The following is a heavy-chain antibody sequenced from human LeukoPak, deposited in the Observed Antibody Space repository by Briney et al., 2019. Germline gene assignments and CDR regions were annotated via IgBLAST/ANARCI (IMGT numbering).Heavy chain of an antibody. CDR2: IIPILGIA. D-gene: IGHD2-2*01. CDR3: ARDNVVVPAAMPYYYYGMDV. Sequence: GSSVKVSCKASGGTFSSYAISWVRQAPGQGLEWMGRIIPILGIANYAQKFQGRVTITAGKSTSTAYMELSSLRSEDTAVYYCARDNVVVPAAMPYYYYGMDVWGQGTTVTVSS. CDR1: GGTFSSYA. V-gene: IGHV1-69*04. J-gene: IGHJ6*02.